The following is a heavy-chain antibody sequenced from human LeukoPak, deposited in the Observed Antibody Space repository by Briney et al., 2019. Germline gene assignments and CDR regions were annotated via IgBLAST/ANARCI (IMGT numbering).Heavy chain of an antibody. CDR2: ISGRGGST. D-gene: IGHD2-2*01. CDR3: AKVPLVVPAAMYGGFYFDY. V-gene: IGHV3-23*01. Sequence: PGGSLRLSCAASGFTFSSYAMSWVRQAPGKGLEWVSAISGRGGSTYYADSVKGRFTISRDNSKNTLYLQMNSLRAEDTAVYYCAKVPLVVPAAMYGGFYFDYWGQGTLVTVSS. J-gene: IGHJ4*02. CDR1: GFTFSSYA.